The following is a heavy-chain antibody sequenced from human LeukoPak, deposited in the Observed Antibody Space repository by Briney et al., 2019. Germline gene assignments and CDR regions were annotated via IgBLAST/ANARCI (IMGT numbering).Heavy chain of an antibody. CDR3: TRDRSRAEDD. Sequence: GGSLRLSCAASGFTFSTYWMSWVRQAPGKGLEWVANINQGGSDKYYVDSVKGRFTISRDNANNLLYLQMNSLRGEDTAVYYCTRDRSRAEDDWGQGTLVTVSS. CDR2: INQGGSDK. CDR1: GFTFSTYW. V-gene: IGHV3-7*01. D-gene: IGHD1-14*01. J-gene: IGHJ4*02.